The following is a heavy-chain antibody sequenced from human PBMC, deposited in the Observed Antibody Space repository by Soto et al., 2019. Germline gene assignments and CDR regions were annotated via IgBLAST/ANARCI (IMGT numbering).Heavy chain of an antibody. CDR3: ARDLDGSGSYYTDY. CDR1: GYTFTSAG. Sequence: QVQLVQSGAEVKNPGTSVKVSCKTSGYTFTSAGISWVRQAPGQGLEWMAWISAYNGNTKYAQKVQGRVTMTTDTSTTTASMELRSLTSDDTAVYYCARDLDGSGSYYTDYWGQGTLVTVAA. J-gene: IGHJ4*02. CDR2: ISAYNGNT. D-gene: IGHD3-10*01. V-gene: IGHV1-18*01.